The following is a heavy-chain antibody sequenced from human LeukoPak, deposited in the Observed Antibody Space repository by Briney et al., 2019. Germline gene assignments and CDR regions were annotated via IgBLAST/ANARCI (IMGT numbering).Heavy chain of an antibody. J-gene: IGHJ4*02. D-gene: IGHD6-13*01. Sequence: GGSLRLSCAASEFTFSSYWMTWVRQAPGKGLEWVANIKQNGSEIYYMDSVKGRFTISRDNAKNSLYLQMNSLRAEDTAVYYCARDLWAQKLPHRYFDYWGQGTLVTVSS. CDR1: EFTFSSYW. CDR3: ARDLWAQKLPHRYFDY. CDR2: IKQNGSEI. V-gene: IGHV3-7*05.